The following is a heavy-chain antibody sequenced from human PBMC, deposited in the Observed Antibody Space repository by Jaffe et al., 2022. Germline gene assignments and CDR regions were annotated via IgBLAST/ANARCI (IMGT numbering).Heavy chain of an antibody. CDR1: GYSISSGYY. CDR2: IYHSGST. J-gene: IGHJ4*02. CDR3: ARHGSLGSGSYYDY. Sequence: QVQLQESGPGLVKPSETLSLTCAVSGYSISSGYYWGWIRQPPGKGLEWIGSIYHSGSTYYNPSLKSRVTISVDTSKNQFSLKLSSVTAADTAVYYCARHGSLGSGSYYDYWGQGTLVTVSS. V-gene: IGHV4-38-2*01. D-gene: IGHD3-10*01.